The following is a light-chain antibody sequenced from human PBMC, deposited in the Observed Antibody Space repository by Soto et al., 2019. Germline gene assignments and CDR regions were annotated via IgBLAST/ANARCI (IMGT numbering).Light chain of an antibody. J-gene: IGKJ1*01. V-gene: IGKV1-5*03. CDR3: QRYDDSWT. CDR1: QGLNNW. CDR2: KAS. Sequence: DIQMTQSPSTLSASVGDRVTITCRDSQGLNNWLAWYQQKPGKAPKLLIYKASSLESGVPSRFSGSGSGTEFTLTISSLHPDDFATYYCQRYDDSWTFGQGTKVEIK.